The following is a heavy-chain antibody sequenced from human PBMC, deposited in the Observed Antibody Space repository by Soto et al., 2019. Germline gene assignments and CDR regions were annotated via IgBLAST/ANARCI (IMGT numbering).Heavy chain of an antibody. J-gene: IGHJ6*02. V-gene: IGHV1-18*01. CDR2: ISAYNGNT. CDR1: GYTFASYG. CDR3: AREGTCSSTSCPTYFSFGMDV. D-gene: IGHD2-2*01. Sequence: QVQLVQSGAEVKKPGASVKVSCKVSGYTFASYGISWVRQAPGQGLEWMGWISAYNGNTNYAQKLQGRVTMTTDTFTRTAYMEVRSLRSDDTAVYYCAREGTCSSTSCPTYFSFGMDVWGQGTTVTVSS.